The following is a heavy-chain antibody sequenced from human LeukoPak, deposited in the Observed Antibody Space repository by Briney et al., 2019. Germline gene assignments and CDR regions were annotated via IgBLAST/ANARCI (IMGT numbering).Heavy chain of an antibody. V-gene: IGHV3-33*01. D-gene: IGHD6-13*01. J-gene: IGHJ4*02. CDR1: GFTSSSYG. CDR2: IWYDGSNK. Sequence: GRSLRLSCAASGFTSSSYGMHWVRQAPGKGLEWVAVIWYDGSNKYYADSVKGRFTISRDNSKNTLYLQMNSLRAEDTAVYYCAREGYIYSSSWYFDYWGQGTLVTVSS. CDR3: AREGYIYSSSWYFDY.